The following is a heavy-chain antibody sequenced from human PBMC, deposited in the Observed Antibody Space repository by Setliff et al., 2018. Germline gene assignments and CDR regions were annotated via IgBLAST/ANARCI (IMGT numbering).Heavy chain of an antibody. J-gene: IGHJ4*02. D-gene: IGHD3-3*01. V-gene: IGHV1-69*13. CDR3: ARWNGSGYFYY. CDR1: GGTFRSDG. CDR2: IIPVFGTA. Sequence: GASVKVSCKASGGTFRSDGFSWVRQAPGQGLEWMGRIIPVFGTAKYAQKFQGRVSITADESTRTAYMELSSLTFEDTAVYYCARWNGSGYFYYWGQGTWVTVSS.